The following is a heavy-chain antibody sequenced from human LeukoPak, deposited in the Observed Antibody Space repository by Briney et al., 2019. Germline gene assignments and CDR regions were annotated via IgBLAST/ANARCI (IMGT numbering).Heavy chain of an antibody. Sequence: SETLSLTCAVYGGSFSGYYWSWIRQPPGKGLEWIGEINHSGSTNYNPSLKSRVTISVDTSKNQFSLKLSSVTAADTAVYYCARDGRGGYNPFDYSGQGTLVTVSS. V-gene: IGHV4-34*01. D-gene: IGHD5-24*01. J-gene: IGHJ4*02. CDR1: GGSFSGYY. CDR2: INHSGST. CDR3: ARDGRGGYNPFDY.